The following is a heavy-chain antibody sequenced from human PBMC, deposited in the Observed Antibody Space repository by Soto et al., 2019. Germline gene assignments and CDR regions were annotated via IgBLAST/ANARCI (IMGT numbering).Heavy chain of an antibody. V-gene: IGHV5-51*01. CDR3: ARHNAPNYYYYYMDV. Sequence: EVQLVQSGAEVKKPGESLKISCKGSGYSFTSYWIGWVRQMPGKGLEWMGIIYPGDSDTRYSPSFQGQVTISADKSISTAYLQWSSLKASDTAMYYCARHNAPNYYYYYMDVWGKGTTVTVSS. CDR2: IYPGDSDT. J-gene: IGHJ6*03. CDR1: GYSFTSYW. D-gene: IGHD2-8*01.